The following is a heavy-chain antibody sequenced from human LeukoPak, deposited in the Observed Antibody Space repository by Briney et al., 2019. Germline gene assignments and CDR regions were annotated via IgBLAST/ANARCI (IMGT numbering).Heavy chain of an antibody. J-gene: IGHJ4*02. CDR1: GFTFTSYA. CDR3: ARDLQGLESGY. Sequence: PGGSLRLSCAASGFTFTSYAMSWVRQAPGKGLEWVSAISGSGGSTYYADSVKGRFTISRDNSKNTLYLQMSSLRAEDTAVYYCARDLQGLESGYWGQGTLVTVSS. CDR2: ISGSGGST. D-gene: IGHD3-10*01. V-gene: IGHV3-23*01.